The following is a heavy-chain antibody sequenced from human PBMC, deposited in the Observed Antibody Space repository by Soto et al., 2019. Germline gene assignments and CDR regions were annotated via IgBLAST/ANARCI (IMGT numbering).Heavy chain of an antibody. V-gene: IGHV3-21*02. CDR3: ARENAYGDPNSFDY. Sequence: EVQLVESGGGLVKPGGSLRLSCTASGLTFSSYNMNWVRQAPGKGLEWVSSISSSSNYIYYADSMKGRFTISRDNAKNSLYLQMNSLRAEDTAVYYCARENAYGDPNSFDYWGQGTLVTVSS. CDR1: GLTFSSYN. D-gene: IGHD4-17*01. CDR2: ISSSSNYI. J-gene: IGHJ4*02.